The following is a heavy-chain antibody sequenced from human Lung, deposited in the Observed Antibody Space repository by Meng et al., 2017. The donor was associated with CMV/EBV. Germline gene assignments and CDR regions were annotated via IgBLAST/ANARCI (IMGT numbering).Heavy chain of an antibody. Sequence: AQLVQYVGEVKKPGASVKASCKASGYTFTNYGITWVRQAPGQGLEWMGWISAYNGNTNYAQTLQGRLTMTTDTSTSTAYMELRSLRSDDTAVYYCARVEVGITSGDYWGQGTLVTVSS. CDR3: ARVEVGITSGDY. CDR2: ISAYNGNT. CDR1: GYTFTNYG. J-gene: IGHJ4*02. V-gene: IGHV1-18*01. D-gene: IGHD1-26*01.